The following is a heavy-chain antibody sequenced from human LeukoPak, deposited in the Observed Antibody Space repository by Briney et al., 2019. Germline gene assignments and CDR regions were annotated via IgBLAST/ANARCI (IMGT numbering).Heavy chain of an antibody. D-gene: IGHD2-2*02. V-gene: IGHV3-30*04. CDR1: GFTFSSYA. CDR3: ARAAGYCSSTSCYTSYYFDY. Sequence: GGSLRLPCAASGFTFSSYAMHWVRQAPGKGLEWVAVISYDGSNKYYADSVKGRFTISRDNSKNTLYLQMNSLRAEDTAVYYCARAAGYCSSTSCYTSYYFDYWGQGTLVTVSS. CDR2: ISYDGSNK. J-gene: IGHJ4*02.